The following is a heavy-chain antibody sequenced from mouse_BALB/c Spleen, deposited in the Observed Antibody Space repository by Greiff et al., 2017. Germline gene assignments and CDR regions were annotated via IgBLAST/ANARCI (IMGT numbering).Heavy chain of an antibody. J-gene: IGHJ3*01. Sequence: EVKVEESGGGLVQPGGSRKLSCAASGFTFSSFGMHWVRQAPEKGLEWVAYISSGSSTIYYADTVKGRFTISRDNPKNTLFLQMTSLRSEDTAMYYCARSHYYGSSYVAYWGQGTLVTVSA. V-gene: IGHV5-17*02. D-gene: IGHD1-1*01. CDR2: ISSGSSTI. CDR3: ARSHYYGSSYVAY. CDR1: GFTFSSFG.